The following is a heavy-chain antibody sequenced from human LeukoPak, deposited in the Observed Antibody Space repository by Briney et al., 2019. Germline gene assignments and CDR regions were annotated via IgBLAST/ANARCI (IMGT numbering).Heavy chain of an antibody. J-gene: IGHJ4*02. D-gene: IGHD4-17*01. V-gene: IGHV1-69*05. Sequence: GASVKVSCKASGGTFSSYAISWVRQAPGQGLEWMGRIIPIFGTANYAQKFQGRVTITTEEPTSTAYVELGSLRSEDTAVYYCARGTYGDYDYWGQGTLVTVSS. CDR3: ARGTYGDYDY. CDR1: GGTFSSYA. CDR2: IIPIFGTA.